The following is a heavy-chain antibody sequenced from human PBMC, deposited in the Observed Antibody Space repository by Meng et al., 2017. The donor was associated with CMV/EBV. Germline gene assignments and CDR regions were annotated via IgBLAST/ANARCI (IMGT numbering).Heavy chain of an antibody. CDR2: IRSRGTYI. CDR3: ARVGSSGGLDY. Sequence: SCVASGLPFNSSAMHWVRQAPAKGLEWVASIRSRGTYIHYADSVKGRFTISRDNAKTSVYLQMDNLTGEDTAIYFCARVGSSGGLDYWGQGTLVTVSS. J-gene: IGHJ4*02. V-gene: IGHV3-21*01. CDR1: GLPFNSSA. D-gene: IGHD2-15*01.